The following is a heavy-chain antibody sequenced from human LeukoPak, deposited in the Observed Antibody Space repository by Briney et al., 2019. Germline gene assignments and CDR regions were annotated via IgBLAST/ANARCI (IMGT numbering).Heavy chain of an antibody. CDR3: ARDRHRDYDFWSGYYLRNAFDI. V-gene: IGHV1-69*13. Sequence: ASVKVSCKASGGTFSSYAISWVRQAPGQGLEWMGGIIPIFGTANYAQKFQGRVTITAGESTSTAYMELSSLRSEDTAVYYCARDRHRDYDFWSGYYLRNAFDIWGQGTMVTVSS. J-gene: IGHJ3*02. D-gene: IGHD3-3*01. CDR1: GGTFSSYA. CDR2: IIPIFGTA.